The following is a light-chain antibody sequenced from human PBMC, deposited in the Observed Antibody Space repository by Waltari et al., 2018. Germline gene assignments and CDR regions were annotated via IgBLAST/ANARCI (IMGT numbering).Light chain of an antibody. V-gene: IGKV3-15*01. CDR2: GAS. CDR1: QSVSSN. J-gene: IGKJ2*01. Sequence: EIVMTQSPATLSVSPGERATLSCRASQSVSSNLAWYQQQPGQAPRLLIYGASTRATGIPARFSGSGSGTECTLTISSLQSEDFAVYYCQQYNNWPPPYTFGQGTKLEIK. CDR3: QQYNNWPPPYT.